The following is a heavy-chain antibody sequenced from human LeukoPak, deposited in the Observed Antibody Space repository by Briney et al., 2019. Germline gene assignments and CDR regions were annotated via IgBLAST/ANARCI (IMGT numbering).Heavy chain of an antibody. CDR2: IIPIFGTA. D-gene: IGHD3-22*01. J-gene: IGHJ3*02. V-gene: IGHV1-69*06. CDR1: GYTFTSYG. Sequence: VASVTLSCKVSGYTFTSYGTSWVRQAPGQGLEWMGGIIPIFGTADYAQKFQARVTMTADKSTSTAYMELSSLRSEDTAVYYCARDQLSAYYSDSRGYWRAFDIWGQGKMVTVSS. CDR3: ARDQLSAYYSDSRGYWRAFDI.